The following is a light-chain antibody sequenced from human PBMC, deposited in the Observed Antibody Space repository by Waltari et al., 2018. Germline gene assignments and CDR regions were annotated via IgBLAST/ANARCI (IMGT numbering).Light chain of an antibody. CDR3: QHYVRLPVT. CDR2: DAS. Sequence: EIVLTQSPGTLSLSPGERATLSCRASQSVGRSLAWYQQKPGQAPRLLIYDASTRATDIPYRFSGSGSGTDFSLSISRLAPDDLAVYYCQHYVRLPVTFGQGTKVEFK. V-gene: IGKV3-20*01. J-gene: IGKJ1*01. CDR1: QSVGRS.